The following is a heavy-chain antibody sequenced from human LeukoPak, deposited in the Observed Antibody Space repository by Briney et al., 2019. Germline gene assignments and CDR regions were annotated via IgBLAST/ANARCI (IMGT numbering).Heavy chain of an antibody. CDR1: GFTFSSYW. D-gene: IGHD6-6*01. Sequence: GGSLRLSCAASGFTFSSYWMSWVRQAPGKGLEWVTVIRYDGNEKYYADSVKGRFTISKDNSKNMLYLQMNNLRVEDTAVYYCARARDEYYFDYWGQGALVTVSS. V-gene: IGHV3-33*08. J-gene: IGHJ4*02. CDR2: IRYDGNEK. CDR3: ARARDEYYFDY.